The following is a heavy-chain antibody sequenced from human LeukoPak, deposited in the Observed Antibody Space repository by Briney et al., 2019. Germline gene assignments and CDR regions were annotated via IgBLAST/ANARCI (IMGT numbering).Heavy chain of an antibody. CDR2: IIPIFGTA. CDR1: GGTFSSYA. CDR3: ARAFSASKSCDC. Sequence: ASVKVSCKASGGTFSSYAISWVRQAPGQGLEWMGGIIPIFGTANYAQKFQGRVTITTDESTSTAYMELGSLRSDDTAVYYCARAFSASKSCDCWGQGTLVTVSS. J-gene: IGHJ4*02. V-gene: IGHV1-69*05. D-gene: IGHD6-19*01.